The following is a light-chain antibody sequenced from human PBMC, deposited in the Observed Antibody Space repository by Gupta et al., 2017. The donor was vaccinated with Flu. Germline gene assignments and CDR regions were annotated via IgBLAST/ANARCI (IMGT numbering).Light chain of an antibody. CDR2: SSD. J-gene: IGLJ1*01. Sequence: SVLTQPPSVSGTPGQRVTISCSGGSFNIGSNSVNWYQQLPGTAPKLLMFSSDQRPSGVPNRFSGSKSGTSASLAISGLQSEDEADYYCAAWDDSLNAYVFGTGTKVTV. CDR3: AAWDDSLNAYV. CDR1: SFNIGSNS. V-gene: IGLV1-44*01.